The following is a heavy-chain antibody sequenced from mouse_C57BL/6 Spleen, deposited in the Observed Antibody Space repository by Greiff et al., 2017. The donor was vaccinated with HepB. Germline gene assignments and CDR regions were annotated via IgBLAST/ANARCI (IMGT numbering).Heavy chain of an antibody. Sequence: QVQLQQPGAELVMPGASVKLSCKASGYTFTSYWMHWVKQRPGQGLEWIGEIDPSDSYTNYNQKFKGKSTLTVDKSSSTAYMQLSSLTSEDSAVYYCARGGTRGIFDYWGQGTTLTVSS. J-gene: IGHJ2*01. CDR1: GYTFTSYW. CDR2: IDPSDSYT. D-gene: IGHD4-1*01. CDR3: ARGGTRGIFDY. V-gene: IGHV1-69*01.